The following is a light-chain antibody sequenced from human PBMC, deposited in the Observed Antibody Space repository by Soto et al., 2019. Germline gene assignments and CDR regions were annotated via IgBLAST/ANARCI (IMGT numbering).Light chain of an antibody. Sequence: QAVVTQPPSASGTPGQRVTISCSGSSSNIGSNYVYWYQQLPGTAPKLLIYRNNQRPSGVPDRFSGSKSGTSASLAISGLRSEDEADYYCAAWDDSLSGVVFGGGTKVTLL. CDR3: AAWDDSLSGVV. V-gene: IGLV1-47*01. CDR2: RNN. J-gene: IGLJ2*01. CDR1: SSNIGSNY.